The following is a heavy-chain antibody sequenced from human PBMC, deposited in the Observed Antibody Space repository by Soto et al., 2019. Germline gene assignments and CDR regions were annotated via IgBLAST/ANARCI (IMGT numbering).Heavy chain of an antibody. CDR3: ASLPVGWLSHGRAFDI. J-gene: IGHJ3*02. CDR1: GYTFTSYD. V-gene: IGHV1-8*01. CDR2: MNPNSGNT. Sequence: ASVKVSCKASGYTFTSYDINWVRQATGQGLEWMGWMNPNSGNTGYAQKFQGRVTMTRNTSISTAYMELSSLRSEDTAVYYCASLPVGWLSHGRAFDIWGQGTMVTVSS. D-gene: IGHD3-22*01.